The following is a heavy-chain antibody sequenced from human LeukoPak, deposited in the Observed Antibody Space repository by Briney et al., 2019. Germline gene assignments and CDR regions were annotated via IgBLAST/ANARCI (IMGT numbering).Heavy chain of an antibody. CDR2: INWNGGNT. Sequence: GGSLRLSCAASGFTFDDYGMSWVRQAPGKGLEWVSGINWNGGNTNYADSVKGRFTISRDNAKNSLYLRMNSLRAEDTAVYYCAGRNYYDSSGYPPWGQGTLVTVSS. J-gene: IGHJ5*02. CDR1: GFTFDDYG. D-gene: IGHD3-22*01. CDR3: AGRNYYDSSGYPP. V-gene: IGHV3-20*04.